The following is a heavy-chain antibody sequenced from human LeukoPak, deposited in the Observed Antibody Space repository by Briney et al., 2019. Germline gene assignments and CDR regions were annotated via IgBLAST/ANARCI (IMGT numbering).Heavy chain of an antibody. D-gene: IGHD4-17*01. V-gene: IGHV3-66*01. CDR2: IYSGGST. J-gene: IGHJ6*02. CDR3: AGGFYGDTPYGMDV. Sequence: GGSLRLSCAASGFTFSSNYMSWVRQAPGKGLEWVSVIYSGGSTYYADSVKGRFTISRDNSKNTLYLQMNSLRAEDTAVYYCAGGFYGDTPYGMDVWGQGTTVTVSS. CDR1: GFTFSSNY.